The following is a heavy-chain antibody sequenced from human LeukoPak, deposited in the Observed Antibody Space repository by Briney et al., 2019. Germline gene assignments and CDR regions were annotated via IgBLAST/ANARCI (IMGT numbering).Heavy chain of an antibody. CDR1: GYTFTSYG. V-gene: IGHV1-18*01. D-gene: IGHD2-2*01. J-gene: IGHJ5*02. Sequence: GASVKVSCKASGYTFTSYGISWVRQAPGQGLEWMGWISAYNGNTNHAQKLQGRATMTTDTSTSTAYMELRSLRSDDTAVYYCVRGPSYIVVVSSTVTGFDPWGQGTLVTVSS. CDR2: ISAYNGNT. CDR3: VRGPSYIVVVSSTVTGFDP.